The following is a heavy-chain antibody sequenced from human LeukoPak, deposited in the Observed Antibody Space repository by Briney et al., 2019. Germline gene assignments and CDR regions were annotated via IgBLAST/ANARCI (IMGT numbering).Heavy chain of an antibody. D-gene: IGHD3-10*01. J-gene: IGHJ4*02. CDR2: IYTSGST. CDR1: GGSISSGSYY. V-gene: IGHV4-61*02. CDR3: ARDHRITMADY. Sequence: SETLSLTCTVSGGSISSGSYYWSWIRQPAGKGLEWIGRIYTSGSTNYNPSLKSRVTISVDTSKNQFSLKLSSVTAADAAVYYCARDHRITMADYWGQGTLVTVSS.